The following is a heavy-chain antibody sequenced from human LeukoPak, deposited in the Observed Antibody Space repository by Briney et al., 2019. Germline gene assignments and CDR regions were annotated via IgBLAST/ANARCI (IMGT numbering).Heavy chain of an antibody. Sequence: GGSLRLSCAASGFTFSSYAMSWVRQAPGKGLEWVSAISGSGGSTYYADSVKGRFTISRDNSKNTLYLQMNSLRAEDTAVYYCAKEKSDAGVWYYYMDVWGKGTTVTVSS. CDR2: ISGSGGST. J-gene: IGHJ6*03. V-gene: IGHV3-23*01. CDR1: GFTFSSYA. CDR3: AKEKSDAGVWYYYMDV.